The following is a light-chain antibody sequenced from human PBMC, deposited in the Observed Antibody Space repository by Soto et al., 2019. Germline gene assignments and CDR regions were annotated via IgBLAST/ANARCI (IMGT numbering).Light chain of an antibody. J-gene: IGKJ1*01. CDR3: LQVYSFPRT. CDR1: QSITNW. V-gene: IGKV1-5*01. Sequence: DIQMTQSPSTLSASVGDRVTITCRASQSITNWLAWYQQKPGKAPQYLIQAASILQSGVPSRFSGSGSGTEFILTINNLQPEDFASYFCLQVYSFPRTFGLGTKVEI. CDR2: AAS.